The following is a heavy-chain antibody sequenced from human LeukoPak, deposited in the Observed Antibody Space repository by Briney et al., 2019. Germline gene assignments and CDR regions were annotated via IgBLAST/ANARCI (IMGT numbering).Heavy chain of an antibody. CDR1: GFTVSRTY. CDR2: IYSGDST. J-gene: IGHJ4*02. CDR3: AREVAAAGNFDY. Sequence: GGSLRLSCAASGFTVSRTYLSWVRQAPEKGLEWVSVIYSGDSTYYADSVKGRFTISRDNSKNTLYLQMNSLKVEDTAVYYCAREVAAAGNFDYWGQGTLVTVSS. D-gene: IGHD6-13*01. V-gene: IGHV3-66*01.